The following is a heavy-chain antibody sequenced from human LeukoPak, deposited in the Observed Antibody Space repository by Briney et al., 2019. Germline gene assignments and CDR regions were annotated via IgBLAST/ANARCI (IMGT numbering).Heavy chain of an antibody. D-gene: IGHD4-17*01. CDR1: GGSFSEHY. Sequence: LSLTCAVYGGSFSEHYWAWVRQAPGKGLEWVSYISSSGSTIYYADSVKGRFTISRDNAKNSLYLQMNSLRAEDTAVYYCARDRMDYEADYWGQGTLVTVSS. CDR2: ISSSGSTI. V-gene: IGHV3-11*04. CDR3: ARDRMDYEADY. J-gene: IGHJ4*02.